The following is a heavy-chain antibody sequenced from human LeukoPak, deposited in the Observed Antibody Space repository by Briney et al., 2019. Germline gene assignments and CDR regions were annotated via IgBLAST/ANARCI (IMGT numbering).Heavy chain of an antibody. CDR1: GFTFSSYD. CDR2: ISGSGGST. Sequence: GGSLRLSCAASGFTFSSYDMSWVRQAPGKGLEWVSAISGSGGSTYYADSVKGRFTISRDNSKNTLYLQMNNLRAEDTAVYYCAKDTYSGSYYDYWGQRTLVAVSS. V-gene: IGHV3-23*01. CDR3: AKDTYSGSYYDY. J-gene: IGHJ4*02. D-gene: IGHD1-26*01.